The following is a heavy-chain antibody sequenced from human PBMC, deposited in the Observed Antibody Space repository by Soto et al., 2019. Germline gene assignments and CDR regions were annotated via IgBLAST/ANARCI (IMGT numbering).Heavy chain of an antibody. J-gene: IGHJ6*02. CDR2: IKSKTDGGTT. CDR1: GFTFSNAW. V-gene: IGHV3-15*07. CDR3: TTAFGVVIDYYYGMDV. Sequence: GGSLRLSCAASGFTFSNAWMNWVRQAPGKGLEWVGRIKSKTDGGTTDYAAPVKGRFTISRGDSKNTLYLQMNSLKTEDTAVYYCTTAFGVVIDYYYGMDVWGQGTTATVSS. D-gene: IGHD3-3*01.